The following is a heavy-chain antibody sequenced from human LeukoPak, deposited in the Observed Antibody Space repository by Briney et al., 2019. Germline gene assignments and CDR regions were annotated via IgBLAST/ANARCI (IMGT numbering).Heavy chain of an antibody. CDR1: GGSISSYY. Sequence: SETLSLTCTVSGGSISSYYWSWIRQPPGKGLEWIGYIYYSGSTNYNPSLKSRVTTSVDTSKNQFSLKLSSVTAADTAVYYCAREVAGATTHAWFDPWGQGTLVTVSS. CDR3: AREVAGATTHAWFDP. V-gene: IGHV4-59*01. D-gene: IGHD1-26*01. CDR2: IYYSGST. J-gene: IGHJ5*02.